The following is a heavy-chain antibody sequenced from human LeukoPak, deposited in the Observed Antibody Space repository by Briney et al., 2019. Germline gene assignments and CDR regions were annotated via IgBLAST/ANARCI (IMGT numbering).Heavy chain of an antibody. D-gene: IGHD6-13*01. CDR3: ARGESYSSSWYPFHWYFDL. CDR2: INHSGST. CDR1: GGSFSGYY. V-gene: IGHV4-34*01. Sequence: RTSETLSPTCAVYGGSFSGYYWSWIRQPPGKGLEWIGEINHSGSTNYNPSLKSRVTISVDTSKDQFSLKLSSVTAADTAVYYCARGESYSSSWYPFHWYFDLWGRGTLVTVSS. J-gene: IGHJ2*01.